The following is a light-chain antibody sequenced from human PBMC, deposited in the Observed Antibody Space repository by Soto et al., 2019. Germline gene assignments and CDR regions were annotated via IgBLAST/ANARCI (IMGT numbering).Light chain of an antibody. CDR1: QSISSN. Sequence: EILVTQAPATLSVSPVEVATLSCMPSQSISSNLAWYQQKPGQASRLLMFRTSSRATGFPARFSGSGSGTEFNLTISSLQSEDFGVYYCQQYNNWPRATFGGGTKVDIK. CDR2: RTS. J-gene: IGKJ4*01. CDR3: QQYNNWPRAT. V-gene: IGKV3-15*01.